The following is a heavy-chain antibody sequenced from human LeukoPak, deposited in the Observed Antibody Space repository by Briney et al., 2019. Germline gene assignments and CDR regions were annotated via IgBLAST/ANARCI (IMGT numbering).Heavy chain of an antibody. J-gene: IGHJ4*02. CDR2: INHNGEMI. V-gene: IGHV3-48*02. Sequence: GGPLRLSCAASGFTFSNYGMHWVRQAPGKGLEWVSYINHNGEMIFYPDFVKGRFTISRDNAKNSLYLQMNSLRDEDTAVYYCARDNDWAFHYWGQGTLVTVSS. CDR1: GFTFSNYG. CDR3: ARDNDWAFHY. D-gene: IGHD3-9*01.